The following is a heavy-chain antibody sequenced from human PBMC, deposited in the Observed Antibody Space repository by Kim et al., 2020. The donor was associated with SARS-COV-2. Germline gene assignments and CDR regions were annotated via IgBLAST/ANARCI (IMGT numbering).Heavy chain of an antibody. Sequence: SETLSLTCTVSGGSISSYYWSWIRQPPGKGLEWIGYIYYSGSTNYNPSLKSRVTISVDTSKNQFSLKLSSVTAADTAVYYCARDRHAAEHYYDSSGYWGDWFDPWGQGTLVTVSS. J-gene: IGHJ5*02. D-gene: IGHD3-22*01. CDR1: GGSISSYY. CDR3: ARDRHAAEHYYDSSGYWGDWFDP. CDR2: IYYSGST. V-gene: IGHV4-59*01.